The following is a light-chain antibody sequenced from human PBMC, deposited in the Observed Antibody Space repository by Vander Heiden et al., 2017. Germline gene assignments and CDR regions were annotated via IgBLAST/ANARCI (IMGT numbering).Light chain of an antibody. CDR2: EVT. Sequence: SALTQPASVSGSPGQSITISCTGTSSDIGSYNFVSWYQQHPGKAPKLMISEVTKRPSGVSNRFSGSKSGNTASLTISGLQAADEADYYCCSYAGSSTWLFGTGTKVTVL. J-gene: IGLJ1*01. V-gene: IGLV2-23*02. CDR1: SSDIGSYNF. CDR3: CSYAGSSTWL.